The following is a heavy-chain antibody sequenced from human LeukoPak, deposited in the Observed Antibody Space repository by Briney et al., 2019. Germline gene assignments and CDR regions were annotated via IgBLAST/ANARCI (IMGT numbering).Heavy chain of an antibody. CDR2: IYYSGST. J-gene: IGHJ4*02. D-gene: IGHD3-22*01. CDR1: GGSISSGGYY. V-gene: IGHV4-31*03. CDR3: ARVNYYDSSGYYYQPYYFDY. Sequence: SQTLSLTCTVSGGSISSGGYYWSWIRQHPGKGLEWIGYIYYSGSTYYNPSLKSRVTIPVDTSKNQFSLKLSSVTAADTAVYYCARVNYYDSSGYYYQPYYFDYWGQGTLVTVSS.